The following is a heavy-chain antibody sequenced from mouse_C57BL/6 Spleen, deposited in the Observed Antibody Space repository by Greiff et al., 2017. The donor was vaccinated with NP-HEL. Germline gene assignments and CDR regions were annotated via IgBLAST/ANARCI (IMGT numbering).Heavy chain of an antibody. V-gene: IGHV14-2*01. CDR3: ALPDYYGSSGAY. J-gene: IGHJ3*01. CDR2: IDPEDGET. Sequence: VQLKESGAELVKPGASVKLSCTASGFNIKDYYMHWVKQRTEQGLEWIGRIDPEDGETKYAPKFQGKATITADTSSNTAYLQLSSLTSEDTAVYYCALPDYYGSSGAYWGQGTLVTVSA. CDR1: GFNIKDYY. D-gene: IGHD1-1*01.